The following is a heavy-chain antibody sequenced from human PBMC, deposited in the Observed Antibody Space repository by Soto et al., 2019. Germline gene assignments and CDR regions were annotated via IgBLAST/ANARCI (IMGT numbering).Heavy chain of an antibody. D-gene: IGHD3-16*01. V-gene: IGHV4-39*01. CDR1: GGSMSSSTYF. CDR3: ARHRNWLQSSTYVYS. CDR2: IYHSGST. J-gene: IGHJ4*02. Sequence: ETLSLTCTVSGGSMSSSTYFWGWIRQPPGKALEWIGIIYHSGSTYYNPSLKSRVIISVDTSKIQFSLKLSSVTAADTAVYYFARHRNWLQSSTYVYSWGSGTLLTVS.